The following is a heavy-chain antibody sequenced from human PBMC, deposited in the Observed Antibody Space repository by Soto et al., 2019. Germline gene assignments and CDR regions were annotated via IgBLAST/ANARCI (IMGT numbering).Heavy chain of an antibody. CDR3: ARVYYDSSGRYLAEYFHH. J-gene: IGHJ1*01. V-gene: IGHV1-18*04. CDR1: GYTFTSFG. CDR2: IYPYNGNT. D-gene: IGHD3-22*01. Sequence: ASVKVSCKASGYTFTSFGFSWVRQAPGQGLEWKGWIYPYNGNTNYAPKIQGRVTMTTDTSTNTAYMDLRSLRSDDTAVYYFARVYYDSSGRYLAEYFHHWGQGTLVTVSS.